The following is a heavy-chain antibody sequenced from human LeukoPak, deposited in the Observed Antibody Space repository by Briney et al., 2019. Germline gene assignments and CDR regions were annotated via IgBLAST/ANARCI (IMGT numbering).Heavy chain of an antibody. D-gene: IGHD3-22*01. CDR2: ISAYNGNT. J-gene: IGHJ3*02. CDR1: GYTFTSYG. Sequence: ASVKVSCKASGYTFTSYGISWVRQAPGQGLEWMGWISAYNGNTNYAQKLQGRVTMTRDMSTSTVYMELSSLRSEDTAVYYCAREPPPYYDSSGYYEENAFDIWGQGTMVAVSS. CDR3: AREPPPYYDSSGYYEENAFDI. V-gene: IGHV1-18*01.